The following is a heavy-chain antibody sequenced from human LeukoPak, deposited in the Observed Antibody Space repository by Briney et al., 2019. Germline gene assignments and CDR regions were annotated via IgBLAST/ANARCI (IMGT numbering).Heavy chain of an antibody. Sequence: PGGSLRLSCAPSGFTFSSYWMSWVRQAPGKGLEWVANIKQDGSKKYYADSVKGRFTITRDNAKNSLYLQMNSLRAEDTAVYYCAREGDYGDYYAHYFDYWGQRTLGTVSS. J-gene: IGHJ4*02. CDR1: GFTFSSYW. D-gene: IGHD4-17*01. CDR2: IKQDGSKK. V-gene: IGHV3-7*03. CDR3: AREGDYGDYYAHYFDY.